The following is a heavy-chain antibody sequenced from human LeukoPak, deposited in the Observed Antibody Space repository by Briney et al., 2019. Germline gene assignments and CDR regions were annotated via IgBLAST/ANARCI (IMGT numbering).Heavy chain of an antibody. CDR2: FDPEDGET. Sequence: ASVKVSCKVSGYTLTELSMHWVRQAPGKGLDWMGGFDPEDGETIYAQKFQGRVTMTEDTSTDTAYMELSSLRSEDTAVYYCATLGITGTTWGDYWGQGTLVTVSS. J-gene: IGHJ4*02. CDR3: ATLGITGTTWGDY. CDR1: GYTLTELS. D-gene: IGHD1-20*01. V-gene: IGHV1-24*01.